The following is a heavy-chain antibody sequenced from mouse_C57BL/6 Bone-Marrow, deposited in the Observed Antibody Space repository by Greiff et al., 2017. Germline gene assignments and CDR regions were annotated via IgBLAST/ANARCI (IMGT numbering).Heavy chain of an antibody. J-gene: IGHJ2*01. Sequence: QVQLQQPGAELVKPGASVKVSCKASGYTFTSYWMHWVKQRPGQGLEWIGRIHPSDSDTNYNQKFKGKATLTVDKSSSTAYMQLSSLTSEESAVYYCAIITTGVEYYLDYWGQGTTLTVSS. CDR3: AIITTGVEYYLDY. CDR1: GYTFTSYW. D-gene: IGHD1-1*01. V-gene: IGHV1-74*01. CDR2: IHPSDSDT.